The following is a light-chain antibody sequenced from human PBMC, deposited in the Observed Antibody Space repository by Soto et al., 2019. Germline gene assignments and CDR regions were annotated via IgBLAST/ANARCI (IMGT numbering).Light chain of an antibody. V-gene: IGLV2-14*02. CDR1: SSDVGSYNL. J-gene: IGLJ1*01. CDR2: EGS. CDR3: SSYTSTSTPCV. Sequence: QSALTQPASVSGSPGQSITISCTGTSSDVGSYNLVSWYQQHPGKAPKLMIYEGSKRPSGVSNRFSGYNSGNTASLTISGLXPEDEADYYCSSYTSTSTPCVFGTGTKVTVL.